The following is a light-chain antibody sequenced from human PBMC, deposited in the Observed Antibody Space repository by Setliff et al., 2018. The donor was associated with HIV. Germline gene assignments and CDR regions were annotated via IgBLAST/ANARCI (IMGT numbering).Light chain of an antibody. CDR1: QSVSGH. CDR2: DAF. V-gene: IGKV3-11*01. CDR3: QQRAGWPLT. J-gene: IGKJ4*01. Sequence: TLSLSPGERTTLSCRASQSVSGHLAWYQQKPGQTPRLLIYDAFKRATGIPARFSGSGHGTDFTLTISSLEAEDFAVYYCQQRAGWPLTVGGGTKVDIK.